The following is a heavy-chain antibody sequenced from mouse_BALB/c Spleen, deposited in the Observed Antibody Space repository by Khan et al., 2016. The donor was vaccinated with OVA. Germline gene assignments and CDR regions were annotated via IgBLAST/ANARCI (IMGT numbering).Heavy chain of an antibody. CDR1: GFSLNNYS. D-gene: IGHD2-4*01. CDR2: IWSAGST. CDR3: ARRGYDYGRGALFAY. V-gene: IGHV2-2*02. Sequence: QVQLQQSGPGLVQPSQSLSITCTVSGFSLNNYSVHWVRQSPGKGLEWLGIIWSAGSTDYNAAFISRLTISKDNSRSQVCFKRNSLQPNDTAIYYCARRGYDYGRGALFAYWGQGTLVTVSA. J-gene: IGHJ3*01.